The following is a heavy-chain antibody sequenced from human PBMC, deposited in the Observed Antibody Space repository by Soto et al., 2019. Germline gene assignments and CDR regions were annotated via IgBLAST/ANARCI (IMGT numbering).Heavy chain of an antibody. CDR3: EKVGRDSYYYYSMDV. CDR2: ISGSGGST. V-gene: IGHV3-23*01. Sequence: EVQLLESGGGLVQPGGSLRLSCAASGFTFSSYAMSWVRQAPGTGLEWVSAISGSGGSTYYADSVKGRFTISRDNSKSTLYLQMNSLRAEYTAVYYCEKVGRDSYYYYSMDVWGKGTTVTVSS. D-gene: IGHD2-15*01. J-gene: IGHJ6*03. CDR1: GFTFSSYA.